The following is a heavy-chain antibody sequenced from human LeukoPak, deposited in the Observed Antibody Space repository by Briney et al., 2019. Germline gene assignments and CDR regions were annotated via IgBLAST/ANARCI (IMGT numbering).Heavy chain of an antibody. Sequence: ASVKVSCKASGYTFTNNGMNWVRQAPGQGLEWMGWINTNTGNPTYAQGFTGRFVFSLDTSVSTAYLQISSLKAEDTAVYYCARDDGIVGATTIGYWGQGTLVTVSS. J-gene: IGHJ4*02. V-gene: IGHV7-4-1*02. CDR3: ARDDGIVGATTIGY. D-gene: IGHD1-26*01. CDR2: INTNTGNP. CDR1: GYTFTNNG.